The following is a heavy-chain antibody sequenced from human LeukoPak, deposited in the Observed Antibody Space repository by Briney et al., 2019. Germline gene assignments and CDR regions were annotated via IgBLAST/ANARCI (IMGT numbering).Heavy chain of an antibody. J-gene: IGHJ4*02. CDR2: IYYTGST. CDR1: GGSISSSNW. CDR3: ARAVVIPEFDS. Sequence: PSETLSLTCAVSGGSISSSNWWSWVRQPPGKGLEWIGYIYYTGSTYYNPSLTSRLTISRDTSKNQFSLKLSSVTAADTAIYYCARAVVIPEFDSWGQGTLVTVSS. D-gene: IGHD2-21*01. V-gene: IGHV4-4*02.